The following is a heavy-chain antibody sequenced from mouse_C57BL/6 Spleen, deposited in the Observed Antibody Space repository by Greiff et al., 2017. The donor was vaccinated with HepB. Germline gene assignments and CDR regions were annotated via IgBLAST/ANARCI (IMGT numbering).Heavy chain of an antibody. Sequence: EVKLMESGEGLVKPGGSLKLSCAASGFTFSSYAMSWVRQTPEKRLEWVAYISSGGDYIYYADTVKGRFTISRDNARNTLYLQMSSLKSEDTAMYYCTRDGTTTVVASYYFDYWGQGTTLTVSS. CDR1: GFTFSSYA. CDR3: TRDGTTTVVASYYFDY. D-gene: IGHD1-1*01. CDR2: ISSGGDYI. V-gene: IGHV5-9-1*02. J-gene: IGHJ2*01.